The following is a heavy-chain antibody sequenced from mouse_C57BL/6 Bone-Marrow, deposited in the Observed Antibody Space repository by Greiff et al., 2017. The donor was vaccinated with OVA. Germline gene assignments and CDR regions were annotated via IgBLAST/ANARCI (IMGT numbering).Heavy chain of an antibody. V-gene: IGHV5-4*01. CDR2: ISDGGSYT. CDR1: GFTFSSYA. CDR3: AREGYGNPYYAMDY. Sequence: VESGGGLVKPGGSLKLSCAASGFTFSSYAMSWVRQTPEKRLEWVATISDGGSYTYYPDNVKGRFTISRDNAKNNLYLQMSHLKSEDTAMYYCAREGYGNPYYAMDYWGQGTSVTVSS. J-gene: IGHJ4*01. D-gene: IGHD2-1*01.